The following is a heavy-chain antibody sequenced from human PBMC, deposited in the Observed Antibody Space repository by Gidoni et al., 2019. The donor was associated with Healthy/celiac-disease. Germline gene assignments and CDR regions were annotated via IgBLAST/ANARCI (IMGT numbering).Heavy chain of an antibody. J-gene: IGHJ6*02. CDR2: IYSGGST. Sequence: EVQLVESGGGLIQPGGSLRLSCAASGFTVSSNYMSWVRQAPGKGLEWVSVIYSGGSTYYADSVKGRFTISRDNSKNTLYLQMNSLRAEDTAVYYCARGPGYYGSGSYYNYYYYGMDVWGQGTTVTVSS. D-gene: IGHD3-10*01. V-gene: IGHV3-53*01. CDR1: GFTVSSNY. CDR3: ARGPGYYGSGSYYNYYYYGMDV.